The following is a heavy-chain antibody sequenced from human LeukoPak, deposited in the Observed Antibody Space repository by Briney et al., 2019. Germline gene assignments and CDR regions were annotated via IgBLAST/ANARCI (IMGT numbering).Heavy chain of an antibody. J-gene: IGHJ4*02. V-gene: IGHV3-48*01. CDR2: ISSSSSTI. D-gene: IGHD2-15*01. CDR1: GFTFSSYS. Sequence: PGGSLRLSCAASGFTFSSYSMNWVRQAPGKGLEWVSYISSSSSTIYYADSVKGRFTISRDNAKNSLYLQMNSLRAEDTVVYYCARAISGGSWEVWGQGTLVTVSS. CDR3: ARAISGGSWEV.